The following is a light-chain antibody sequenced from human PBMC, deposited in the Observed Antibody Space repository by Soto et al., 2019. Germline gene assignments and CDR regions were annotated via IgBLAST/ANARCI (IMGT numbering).Light chain of an antibody. Sequence: EILLTQSPATLSVSPGERATLSCRSSQSVNRNLGWYQQKPGQAPRLLIFAASTRAPGIPARFSGSGSGTEFTLTISGLQSEDFAVYYCQQYNSWTSITFGQRTRLEFK. V-gene: IGKV3-15*01. CDR2: AAS. J-gene: IGKJ5*01. CDR3: QQYNSWTSIT. CDR1: QSVNRN.